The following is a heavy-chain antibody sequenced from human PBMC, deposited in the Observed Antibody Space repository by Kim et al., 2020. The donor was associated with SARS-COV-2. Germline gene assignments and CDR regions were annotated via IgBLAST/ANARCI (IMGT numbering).Heavy chain of an antibody. J-gene: IGHJ3*02. Sequence: SETLSLTCTVSGGSISSYYWSWIRQPPGKGLEWIGYIYYSGSTNYNPSLKSRVTISVDTSKNQFSLKLSSVTAADTAVYYCARRTEEMATIGEDAFDIWGQGTMVTVSS. V-gene: IGHV4-59*01. D-gene: IGHD5-12*01. CDR3: ARRTEEMATIGEDAFDI. CDR1: GGSISSYY. CDR2: IYYSGST.